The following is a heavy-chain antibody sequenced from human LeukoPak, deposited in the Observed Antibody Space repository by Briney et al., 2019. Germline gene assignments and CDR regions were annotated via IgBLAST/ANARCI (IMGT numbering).Heavy chain of an antibody. J-gene: IGHJ6*03. Sequence: TPSETLSLTCTVSGGSISSSSYYWGWIRQPPGKGLEWIGSIYYSGSTNYNPSLKSRVTISVDTSKNQFSLKLSSVTAADTAVYYCARAQRYFLYSDYMDVWGKGTTVTVSS. D-gene: IGHD2/OR15-2a*01. CDR1: GGSISSSSYY. V-gene: IGHV4-39*07. CDR3: ARAQRYFLYSDYMDV. CDR2: IYYSGST.